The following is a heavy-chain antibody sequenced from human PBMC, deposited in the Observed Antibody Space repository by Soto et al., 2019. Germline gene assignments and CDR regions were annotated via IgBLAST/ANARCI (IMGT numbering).Heavy chain of an antibody. V-gene: IGHV1-69*13. CDR1: GGTFSSYA. J-gene: IGHJ6*02. CDR3: ALYVLRYFDWLLSDGMDV. Sequence: ASVKVSCKASGGTFSSYAISWVRPASGQGLEWMGGIIPIFGSANYAQKFQGRVTITAAEPTSTAYMELSSLRSEDTAGYNGALYVLRYFDWLLSDGMDVWGQGTMVTVYS. CDR2: IIPIFGSA. D-gene: IGHD3-9*01.